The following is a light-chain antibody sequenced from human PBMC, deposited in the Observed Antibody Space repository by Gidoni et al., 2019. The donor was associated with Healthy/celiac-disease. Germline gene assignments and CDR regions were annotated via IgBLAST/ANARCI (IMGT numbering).Light chain of an antibody. V-gene: IGKV3-20*01. CDR3: QQYGSSPPRYT. J-gene: IGKJ2*01. CDR1: QSVSSSY. Sequence: EIVLTQSPGTLSLSPGERATLSCRASQSVSSSYLAWYQQKPGQAPRLLIYGASIRATGIPDRFSGSGSGTDFTLTISRLEPEDFAVYYCQQYGSSPPRYTFX. CDR2: GAS.